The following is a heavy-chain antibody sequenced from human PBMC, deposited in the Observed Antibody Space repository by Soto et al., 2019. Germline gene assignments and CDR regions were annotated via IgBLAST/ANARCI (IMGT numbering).Heavy chain of an antibody. D-gene: IGHD6-19*01. J-gene: IGHJ3*02. Sequence: QVQLVQSGAEVKKPGASVKVSCKASGYTFTGYYMHWVRQAPGQGLEWMGWINPTSGGTNYAQKVQGRVTMTRETSISTAYMELSRLRSDDTAVYYCAGPIAVAGPGDAFDIWGQGTMVTASS. CDR2: INPTSGGT. V-gene: IGHV1-2*02. CDR3: AGPIAVAGPGDAFDI. CDR1: GYTFTGYY.